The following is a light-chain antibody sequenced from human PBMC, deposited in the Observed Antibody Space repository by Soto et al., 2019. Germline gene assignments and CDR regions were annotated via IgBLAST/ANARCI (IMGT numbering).Light chain of an antibody. J-gene: IGKJ2*01. Sequence: EIVLTQSPGTLSLSPGERATLSCRASQSVSSSYLAWYQQKPGQAPRLLIYGACSRATGIPDRFSGSGSGTDLTLTISRLEPEDFAVYYCQQYGSSPPAYTFGQGTKLEIK. CDR1: QSVSSSY. CDR2: GAC. CDR3: QQYGSSPPAYT. V-gene: IGKV3-20*01.